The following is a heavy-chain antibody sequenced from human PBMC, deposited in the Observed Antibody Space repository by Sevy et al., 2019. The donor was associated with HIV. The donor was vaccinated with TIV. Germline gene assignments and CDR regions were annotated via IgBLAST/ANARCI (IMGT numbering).Heavy chain of an antibody. Sequence: GGSLRLSCAASGFTFDDYAMHWVRQAPGKGLEWVSGISWNSVSIGYADSVKGRFTISRDNAKNSLYLQMNSLRAEDTALYYCTKDISSVPFYYFDYWGQGTLVTVSS. J-gene: IGHJ4*02. V-gene: IGHV3-9*01. CDR1: GFTFDDYA. CDR3: TKDISSVPFYYFDY. D-gene: IGHD6-6*01. CDR2: ISWNSVSI.